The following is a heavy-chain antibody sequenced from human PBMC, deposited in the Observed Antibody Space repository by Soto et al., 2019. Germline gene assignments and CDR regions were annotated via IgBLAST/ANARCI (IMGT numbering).Heavy chain of an antibody. CDR2: INHSGST. CDR1: GGSFSGYY. V-gene: IGHV4-34*01. J-gene: IGHJ4*02. Sequence: QVQLQQWGAGLLKPSETLSLTCAVYGGSFSGYYWSWIRQPPGKGLEWIGEINHSGSTNYNPSLKSRVTISVDTSKNQFSLKLSSVTAADTAVYYCARGGRRTDYIWGSYRLSYFDYWGQGTLVTVSS. D-gene: IGHD3-16*02. CDR3: ARGGRRTDYIWGSYRLSYFDY.